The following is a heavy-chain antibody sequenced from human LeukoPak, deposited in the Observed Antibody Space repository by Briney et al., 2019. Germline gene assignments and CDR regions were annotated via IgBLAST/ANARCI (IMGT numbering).Heavy chain of an antibody. J-gene: IGHJ4*02. CDR1: GFTFDDYA. D-gene: IGHD4-23*01. V-gene: IGHV3-9*01. CDR3: AKAEGFFGGYYDH. CDR2: ISWNSGSI. Sequence: GGSLRLSCAASGFTFDDYAMHWVRHAPGKGLEWVSGISWNSGSIDYADSVKGRFTISRDNAKNSLYLQMNSLRTEDTAFYYCAKAEGFFGGYYDHWGQGTLVTVSS.